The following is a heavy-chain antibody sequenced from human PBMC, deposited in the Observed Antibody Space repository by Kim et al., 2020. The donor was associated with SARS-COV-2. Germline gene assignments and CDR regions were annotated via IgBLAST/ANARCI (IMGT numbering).Heavy chain of an antibody. CDR1: GGSVSSGSYY. CDR3: ARGASSSWSIGFDP. CDR2: IYYSGST. J-gene: IGHJ5*02. Sequence: SETLSLTCTVSGGSVSSGSYYWSRIRQPPGKGLEWIGYIYYSGSTNYNPSLKSRVTISVDTSKNQFSLKLSSVTAADTAVYYCARGASSSWSIGFDPWGQGTLVTVSS. V-gene: IGHV4-61*01. D-gene: IGHD6-13*01.